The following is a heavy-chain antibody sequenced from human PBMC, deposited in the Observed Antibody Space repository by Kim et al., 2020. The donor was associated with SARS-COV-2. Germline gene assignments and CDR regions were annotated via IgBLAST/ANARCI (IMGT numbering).Heavy chain of an antibody. D-gene: IGHD2-2*01. Sequence: SETLSLTCAVYGGSFSGYYWSWIRQPPGKGLEWIGEINHSGSTNYNPSLKSRVTISVDTSKNQFSLKLSSVTAADTAVYYCARARCSSTRMHYYYYYGMDAWGHGTTVTVSS. CDR1: GGSFSGYY. J-gene: IGHJ6*02. CDR3: ARARCSSTRMHYYYYYGMDA. V-gene: IGHV4-34*01. CDR2: INHSGST.